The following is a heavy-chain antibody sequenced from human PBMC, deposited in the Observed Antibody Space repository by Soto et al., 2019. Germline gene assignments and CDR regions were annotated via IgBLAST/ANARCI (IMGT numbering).Heavy chain of an antibody. CDR1: GGSISSYY. V-gene: IGHV4-59*12. D-gene: IGHD6-13*01. J-gene: IGHJ4*02. Sequence: SETLSLTCTVSGGSISSYYWSWIRQPPGKGLEWIGYIYYSGSTYYNPSLKSRVTISVDTSKNQFSLKLSSVTAADTAVYYCAREGAAAGTGPFDYWGQGTLVTVSS. CDR2: IYYSGST. CDR3: AREGAAAGTGPFDY.